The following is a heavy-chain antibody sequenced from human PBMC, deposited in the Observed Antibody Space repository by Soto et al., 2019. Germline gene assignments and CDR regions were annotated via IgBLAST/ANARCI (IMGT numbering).Heavy chain of an antibody. V-gene: IGHV1-69*01. CDR1: GGTLSRHS. CDR2: IIHIFEAT. Sequence: QVEMVQSGAEVKKPGSSARVSCKVSGGTLSRHSISWVRQAPGQGLEWMGGIIHIFEATQYAQKFQGRLTISSDESAASFHMDLSGLRPEDTAIYYCARDLTAVRGSWGQGTLVTVS. J-gene: IGHJ4*02. CDR3: ARDLTAVRGS. D-gene: IGHD3-10*01.